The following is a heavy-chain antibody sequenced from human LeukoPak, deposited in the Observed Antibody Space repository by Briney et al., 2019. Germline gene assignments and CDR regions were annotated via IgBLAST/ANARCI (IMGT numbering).Heavy chain of an antibody. CDR1: GYTFTGYY. J-gene: IGHJ6*03. CDR2: INPNSGGT. V-gene: IGHV1-2*02. Sequence: GASVKVSCKASGYTFTGYYMHWVRQAPGQGLEWMGWINPNSGGTNYAQKFQGRVTMTRDTSISTAYMELSRLRSDDTAVYYCARDSLDCSSTSCYQRIDYYYYMDVWGKGTTVTVSS. CDR3: ARDSLDCSSTSCYQRIDYYYYMDV. D-gene: IGHD2-2*01.